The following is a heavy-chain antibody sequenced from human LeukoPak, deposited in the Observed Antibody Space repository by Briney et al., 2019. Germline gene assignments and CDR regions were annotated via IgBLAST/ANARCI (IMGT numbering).Heavy chain of an antibody. CDR1: GFTFSSYW. CDR2: IKRDGSER. CDR3: ARAGSHWHYVY. V-gene: IGHV3-7*01. J-gene: IGHJ4*02. Sequence: GGSLRLSCAASGFTFSSYWMSWVRQAPGKGLEWVANIKRDGSERYYVDSVKGRFTISRDNAKNSLSLQMNNLRVEDTAVYYCARAGSHWHYVYWGQGTVVTVSS. D-gene: IGHD3-10*01.